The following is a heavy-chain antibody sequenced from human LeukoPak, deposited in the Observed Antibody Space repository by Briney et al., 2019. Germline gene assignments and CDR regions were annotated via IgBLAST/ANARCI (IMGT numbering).Heavy chain of an antibody. CDR3: AGKRVYSCGRWDYYFDY. D-gene: IGHD6-19*01. CDR2: IYHSGGI. Sequence: SETLSLTCAVYGGSFSSYYWGWIRQPPGKGLEWIAEIYHSGGIKYNPYPKSRVTTSVDTPTNKSPLKLRSMTAADTTVYYCAGKRVYSCGRWDYYFDYWGQGTLVTVSS. V-gene: IGHV4-34*01. J-gene: IGHJ4*02. CDR1: GGSFSSYY.